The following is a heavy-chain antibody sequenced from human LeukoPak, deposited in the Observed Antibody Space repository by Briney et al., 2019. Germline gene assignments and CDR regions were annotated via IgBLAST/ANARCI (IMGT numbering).Heavy chain of an antibody. V-gene: IGHV4-59*08. Sequence: SETLSLTCAVYGGSFSGYYWTWIRQPPGKGLEWIGYIYYSGSTNYNPSLKSRVTISTDTSKNQFSLKLSSVTAADTAVYYCARRKAVRPDYYFDYWGQGSLVTVSS. CDR3: ARRKAVRPDYYFDY. J-gene: IGHJ4*02. CDR2: IYYSGST. D-gene: IGHD6-6*01. CDR1: GGSFSGYY.